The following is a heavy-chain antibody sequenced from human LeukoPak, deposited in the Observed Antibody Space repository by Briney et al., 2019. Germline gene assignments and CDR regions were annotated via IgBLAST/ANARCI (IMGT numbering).Heavy chain of an antibody. CDR1: GYTFTSYD. V-gene: IGHV1-8*01. D-gene: IGHD4/OR15-4a*01. J-gene: IGHJ4*02. CDR3: ARTTMEKDYFDY. Sequence: ASVKVSCKASGYTFTSYDINWVRQATVQGLEWMGWMNPNSGNTGYAQKFQGRVTMTRNASISTVYMELSSLRSEDTAVYYCARTTMEKDYFDYWGQGTLVTVSS. CDR2: MNPNSGNT.